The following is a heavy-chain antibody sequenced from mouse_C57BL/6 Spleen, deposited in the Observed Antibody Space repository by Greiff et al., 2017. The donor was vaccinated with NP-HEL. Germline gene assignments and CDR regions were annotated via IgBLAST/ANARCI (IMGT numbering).Heavy chain of an antibody. CDR1: GFTFSAYG. CDR3: ARSKIYDGYPYYFDY. J-gene: IGHJ2*01. V-gene: IGHV5-17*01. D-gene: IGHD2-3*01. Sequence: EVKLVESGGGLVKPGGSLKLSCAASGFTFSAYGMHWVRQAPEKGLEWVAYISSGSSTIYYADTVNGRFTISRDNAKNTLFLQMTSLRSEDTSMYYCARSKIYDGYPYYFDYWGQGTTLTVSS. CDR2: ISSGSSTI.